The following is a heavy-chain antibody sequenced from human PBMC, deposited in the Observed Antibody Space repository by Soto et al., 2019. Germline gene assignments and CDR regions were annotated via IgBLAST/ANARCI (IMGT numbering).Heavy chain of an antibody. D-gene: IGHD4-17*01. CDR1: GGSVSSGSYY. Sequence: SETLSLTCTVSGGSVSSGSYYWSWIRQPPGKGLEWIGYIYESGSTYYNPSLKSRVTISVDRSKNQFSLKLSSVTAADTAVYYCARAHYGDYGYGMDVWGQGTTVTVSS. CDR3: ARAHYGDYGYGMDV. CDR2: IYESGST. J-gene: IGHJ6*02. V-gene: IGHV4-61*01.